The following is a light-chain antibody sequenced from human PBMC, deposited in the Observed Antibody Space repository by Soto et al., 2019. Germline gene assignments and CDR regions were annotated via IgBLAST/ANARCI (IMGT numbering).Light chain of an antibody. J-gene: IGKJ3*01. CDR2: ATS. CDR1: QGLRNH. V-gene: IGKV1-27*01. Sequence: DIQMTQSPSSLSASVGDRVTITCRATQGLRNHLAWYQQKPGKVPKLLIYATSTLQSGVPSRFSGSGSGTDFTLTISSLQPEDIATYYCQHYNNGPFTFGPGTKVDIK. CDR3: QHYNNGPFT.